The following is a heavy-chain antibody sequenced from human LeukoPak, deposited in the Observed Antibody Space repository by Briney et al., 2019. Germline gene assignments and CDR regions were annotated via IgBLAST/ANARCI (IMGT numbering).Heavy chain of an antibody. J-gene: IGHJ4*02. CDR2: ISNDGRNK. V-gene: IGHV3-30*04. D-gene: IGHD3-22*01. Sequence: GGSLRLSCAASGFTFSTYAMHWVRQAPGKGLEWVAVISNDGRNKIYADSVKGRFTISRDNAKNTLYLQMNNLRAEDTAVYYCARARGYIYDSFDYWGQGTLATVSS. CDR1: GFTFSTYA. CDR3: ARARGYIYDSFDY.